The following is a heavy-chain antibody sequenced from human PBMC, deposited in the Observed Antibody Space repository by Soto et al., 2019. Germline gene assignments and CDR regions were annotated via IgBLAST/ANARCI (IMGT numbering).Heavy chain of an antibody. V-gene: IGHV4-4*02. Sequence: SETLSLTCAVSSGSISSSNWWSWVRQPPGKELEWIGEIYHSGSTNYNPSLKSRVTISVDKSKNQFSLKLSSVTAADTAVYYCARVEEGYCSSTSCSNWFDPWGQGTLVTVSS. CDR2: IYHSGST. CDR3: ARVEEGYCSSTSCSNWFDP. J-gene: IGHJ5*02. CDR1: SGSISSSNW. D-gene: IGHD2-2*01.